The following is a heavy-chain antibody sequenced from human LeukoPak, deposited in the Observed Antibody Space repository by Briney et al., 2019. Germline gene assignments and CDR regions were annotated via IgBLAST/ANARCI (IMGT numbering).Heavy chain of an antibody. CDR2: IIPILGIA. CDR3: ASGCSYDRGGYPLDY. D-gene: IGHD3-22*01. CDR1: VGTFTSCT. Sequence: ASVTVSCKASVGTFTSCTISWVRHGHGQGHEWMGRIIPILGIANNAQKYQGRVTITADKSTSTDCMELSGLGTEETDVYCCASGCSYDRGGYPLDYWGQGTLVSVSS. J-gene: IGHJ4*02. V-gene: IGHV1-69*02.